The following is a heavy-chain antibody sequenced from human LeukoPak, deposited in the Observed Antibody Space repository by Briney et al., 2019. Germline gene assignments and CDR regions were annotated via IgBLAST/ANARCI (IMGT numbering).Heavy chain of an antibody. J-gene: IGHJ5*02. D-gene: IGHD2-15*01. CDR3: ARDGGYCEGITCPGDL. V-gene: IGHV3-7*03. Sequence: GGFLRLSCAASGFTVGTYWMSWVRQAPGKGLEWVANIDRDGTTKFYLDSLEGRFTISRDNAKNSLYLQGNSLRVEDTAVYYCARDGGYCEGITCPGDLWGQGALVAVSS. CDR2: IDRDGTTK. CDR1: GFTVGTYW.